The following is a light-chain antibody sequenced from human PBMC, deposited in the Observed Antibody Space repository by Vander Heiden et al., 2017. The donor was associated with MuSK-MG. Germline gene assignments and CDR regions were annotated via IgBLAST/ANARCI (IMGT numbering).Light chain of an antibody. CDR2: QNT. Sequence: SYEWMQASSAYVSPGQTASIACSGDKLEDKYVCWYQQKPGQSPALVIYQNTKRPSGIPERFSASNSGNTATLTISGTQAMDEAVYSCQAWDRTTVVFGGGTKLTVL. CDR3: QAWDRTTVV. J-gene: IGLJ2*01. V-gene: IGLV3-1*01. CDR1: KLEDKY.